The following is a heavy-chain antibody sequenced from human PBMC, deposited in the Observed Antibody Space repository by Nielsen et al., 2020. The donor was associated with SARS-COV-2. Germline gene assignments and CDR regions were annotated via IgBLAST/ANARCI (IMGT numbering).Heavy chain of an antibody. Sequence: GESLKISCAASGFTFSSYGMHWVRQAPGKGLEWVAVIWYDGSNKYYADSVKGRFTISRDNSKNTLYLQMNSLRAEDTAVYYCARGGKWELFLYDYGMDLWGQGTTVTVSS. V-gene: IGHV3-33*01. CDR2: IWYDGSNK. J-gene: IGHJ6*02. D-gene: IGHD1-26*01. CDR3: ARGGKWELFLYDYGMDL. CDR1: GFTFSSYG.